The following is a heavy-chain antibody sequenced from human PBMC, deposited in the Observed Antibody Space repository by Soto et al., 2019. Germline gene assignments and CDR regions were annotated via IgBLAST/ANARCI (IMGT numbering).Heavy chain of an antibody. Sequence: QVQLVQSGAEVKKPGASVKVSCKASGYTFTDYYMHWVRQAPGQGLEWMGWINANSGGTNYPQKFQGRVTLDREKSISTVYMELSSLRSDDTAVYYCASGASSNWPDFWGRGTLVTVSS. J-gene: IGHJ4*02. V-gene: IGHV1-2*02. CDR2: INANSGGT. CDR1: GYTFTDYY. CDR3: ASGASSNWPDF. D-gene: IGHD6-13*01.